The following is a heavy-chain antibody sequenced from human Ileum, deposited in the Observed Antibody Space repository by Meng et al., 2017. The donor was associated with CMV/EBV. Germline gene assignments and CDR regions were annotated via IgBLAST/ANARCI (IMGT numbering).Heavy chain of an antibody. J-gene: IGHJ4*02. Sequence: QVQLQQSVQGLVKPSQTRSLTVAISVDSVSSNIAAWSWIRQSPSRCLGWLGRTYYRSKWYDDYAVSVKSRVTITPDTSKNQFSLHLNSVSPEDTAMYFCAREMGAHDYWGQGTLVTVSS. CDR2: TYYRSKWYD. V-gene: IGHV6-1*02. CDR3: AREMGAHDY. D-gene: IGHD4/OR15-4a*01. CDR1: VDSVSSNIAA.